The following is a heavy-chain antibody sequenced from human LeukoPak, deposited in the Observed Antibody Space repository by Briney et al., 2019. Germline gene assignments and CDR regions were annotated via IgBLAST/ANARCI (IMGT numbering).Heavy chain of an antibody. D-gene: IGHD2-15*01. CDR2: IIPIFGTA. J-gene: IGHJ4*02. Sequence: SVKVSCKASGGTFSSYAINWVRQAPGQGLEWMGGIIPIFGTANYAQKFQGRVTITADEFTNTVYMELSSLRSEDTAVYYCASALVVVAATPVDFLSPLDYWGQGTLVTVSS. CDR1: GGTFSSYA. CDR3: ASALVVVAATPVDFLSPLDY. V-gene: IGHV1-69*13.